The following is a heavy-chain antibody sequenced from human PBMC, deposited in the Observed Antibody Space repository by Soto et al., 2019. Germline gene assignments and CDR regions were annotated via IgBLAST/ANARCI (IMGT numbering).Heavy chain of an antibody. Sequence: SETLSVTCAVYGGSVNGYYWNWIRQPPGKGLEWIGEINHTGGNHYKTSLKSRVTMSVDTYKNQFSLRLSSVTAADTDIYYCATRITVFGSMTPQFATWGQGTRVTVS. D-gene: IGHD3-3*01. CDR3: ATRITVFGSMTPQFAT. V-gene: IGHV4-34*01. CDR2: INHTGGN. J-gene: IGHJ5*02. CDR1: GGSVNGYY.